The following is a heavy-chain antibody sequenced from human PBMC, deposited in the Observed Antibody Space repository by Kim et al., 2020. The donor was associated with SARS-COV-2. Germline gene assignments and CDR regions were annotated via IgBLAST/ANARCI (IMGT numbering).Heavy chain of an antibody. Sequence: GGSLRLSCAAAGFTVSNSHMSWVRQAPGKGLEWVSVIYSGGSTQYEDSVKGRFTISRDSSKNALYLQMNSLTDEDTAVYYCASGESSGWSNFGCWGQGT. J-gene: IGHJ4*02. D-gene: IGHD6-19*01. V-gene: IGHV3-66*01. CDR2: IYSGGST. CDR1: GFTVSNSH. CDR3: ASGESSGWSNFGC.